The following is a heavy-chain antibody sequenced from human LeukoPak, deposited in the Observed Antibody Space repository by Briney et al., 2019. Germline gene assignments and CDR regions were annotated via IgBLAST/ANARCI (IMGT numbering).Heavy chain of an antibody. J-gene: IGHJ3*02. CDR1: ESHA. CDR2: IRRPGGNI. D-gene: IGHD6-19*01. V-gene: IGHV3-11*01. CDR3: ARAGGGTGWYENTFDI. Sequence: GGSLRLSCAASESHAMTWVRQGPGKGPEWLSYIRRPGGNIYNADSVKGRFTISRDNVKNSVYLQMNALRAEDTAVYYCARAGGGTGWYENTFDIWGQGTVVTVSS.